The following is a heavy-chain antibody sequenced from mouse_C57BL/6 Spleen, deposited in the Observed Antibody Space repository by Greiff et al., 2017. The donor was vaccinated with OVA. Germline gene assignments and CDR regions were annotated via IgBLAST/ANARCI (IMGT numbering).Heavy chain of an antibody. J-gene: IGHJ2*01. CDR2: ILPGSGST. CDR3: ARGGTTVVEPHYFDY. CDR1: GYTFTGYW. V-gene: IGHV1-9*01. D-gene: IGHD1-1*01. Sequence: VKLVESGAELMKPGASVKLSCKATGYTFTGYWIEWVKQRPGHGLEWIGEILPGSGSTNYNEKFKGKATLTADTSSNTAYMQLSSLTTEDSAIYYCARGGTTVVEPHYFDYWGQGTTLTVSS.